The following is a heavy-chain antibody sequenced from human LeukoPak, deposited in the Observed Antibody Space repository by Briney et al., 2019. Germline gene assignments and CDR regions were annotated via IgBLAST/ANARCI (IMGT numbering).Heavy chain of an antibody. J-gene: IGHJ6*02. D-gene: IGHD1-1*01. CDR2: ISGSGGST. CDR3: AKTTTYYYYYGMDV. V-gene: IGHV3-23*01. CDR1: GFTFSSYA. Sequence: GGSLRLSCAASGFTFSSYAMSWVRQAPGKGLEWVSAISGSGGSTYYADSVKGRFTISGDNSKNTLYLQMNSLRAEDTAVYYCAKTTTYYYYYGMDVWGQGTTVTVSS.